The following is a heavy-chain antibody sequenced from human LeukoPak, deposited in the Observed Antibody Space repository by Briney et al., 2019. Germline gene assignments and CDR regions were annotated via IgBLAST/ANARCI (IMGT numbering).Heavy chain of an antibody. CDR2: INHSGST. J-gene: IGHJ4*02. V-gene: IGHV4-34*01. Sequence: PSDTLSLTCAVYGGSFSGYYWSWIPQPPGKGVEWIGEINHSGSTNYNPSLKSRVTISVDTSKNQFSLKLSSVAAADTAVYYCARIGATPDYWGQGTLVTVSS. CDR3: ARIGATPDY. CDR1: GGSFSGYY.